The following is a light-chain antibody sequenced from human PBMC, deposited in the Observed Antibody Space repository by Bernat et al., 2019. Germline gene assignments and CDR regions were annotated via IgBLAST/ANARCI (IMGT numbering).Light chain of an antibody. CDR2: GAS. Sequence: DIQLTQSPPFLSASVGDRVTNTCRASQVIGIYLDWYQQKPGKAPKLLIYGASTLQTGVPSRFSGSGSGTEFTLTISSLQPEDFATFYCQHLNNFPITFGQGTRLEIK. V-gene: IGKV1-9*01. CDR1: QVIGIY. CDR3: QHLNNFPIT. J-gene: IGKJ5*01.